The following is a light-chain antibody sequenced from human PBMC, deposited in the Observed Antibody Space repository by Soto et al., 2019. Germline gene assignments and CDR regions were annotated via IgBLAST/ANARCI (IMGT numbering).Light chain of an antibody. J-gene: IGLJ3*02. CDR3: QSYSTSLSGSV. CDR2: GNS. V-gene: IGLV1-40*01. CDR1: SSNIGAAYY. Sequence: QSVLTQPPSVSGAPGQRVTISCTGSSSNIGAAYYVHWYQQLPGTAPKLLIYGNSNRPSGVPDRFSGSKSATSASLAITGLQAEDEAAYYCQSYSTSLSGSVFGGGTKLTVL.